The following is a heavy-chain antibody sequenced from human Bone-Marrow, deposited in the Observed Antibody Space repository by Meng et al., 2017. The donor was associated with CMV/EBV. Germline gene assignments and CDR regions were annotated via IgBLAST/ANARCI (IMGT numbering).Heavy chain of an antibody. J-gene: IGHJ3*02. CDR1: GLSFSSYV. D-gene: IGHD1-26*01. V-gene: IGHV3-23*01. CDR3: AKEGGSYAFGAFDI. CDR2: IILSGGST. Sequence: GESLKISCAASGLSFSSYVMSWVRQPPGKGLEWVSSIILSGGSTYYADSVKGRFTISRDNSKNTLYLQMNSLRAEDTAVYYCAKEGGSYAFGAFDIWGQGTMVTVSS.